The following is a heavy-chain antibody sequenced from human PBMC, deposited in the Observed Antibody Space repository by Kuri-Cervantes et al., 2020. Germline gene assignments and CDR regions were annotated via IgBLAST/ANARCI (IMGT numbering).Heavy chain of an antibody. D-gene: IGHD3-16*01. J-gene: IGHJ3*02. CDR2: ISSSSSYI. Sequence: GESLKISCAASGFTFSSYTMNWVRQAPGKGLEWVSSISSSSSYIYYADSVKGRFTISRDNSKNTLYLQMNSLRAEDTAIYYCTKERLAFDIWGQGTMVTVSS. CDR3: TKERLAFDI. CDR1: GFTFSSYT. V-gene: IGHV3-21*04.